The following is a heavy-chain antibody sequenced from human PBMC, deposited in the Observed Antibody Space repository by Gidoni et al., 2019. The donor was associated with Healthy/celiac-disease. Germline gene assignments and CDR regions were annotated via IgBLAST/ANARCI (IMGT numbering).Heavy chain of an antibody. J-gene: IGHJ4*02. V-gene: IGHV3-30*18. CDR1: GFTFSSYG. Sequence: QVQLVESGGGVVQPGRSLRLSCAASGFTFSSYGMPWVRQAPGKGLEWVAVISYDGSNKYYADSVKGRFTISRDNSKNTLYLQMNSLRAEDTAVYYCAKDAREDWNYLDDYWGQGTLVTVSS. CDR2: ISYDGSNK. CDR3: AKDAREDWNYLDDY. D-gene: IGHD1-7*01.